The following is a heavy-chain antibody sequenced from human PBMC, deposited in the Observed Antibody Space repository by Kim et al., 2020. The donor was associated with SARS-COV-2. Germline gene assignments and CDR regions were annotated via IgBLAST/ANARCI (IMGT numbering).Heavy chain of an antibody. CDR2: VYFNERT. V-gene: IGHV4-39*01. CDR1: GGSITTSRAY. CDR3: TRGGGIGVADT. Sequence: SETLSLTCTVSGGSITTSRAYLSWIRQPPGEGLEWIGSVYFNERTFYNPSLKSRITISADTPKNQFSLRLTSLTATDTAVYYCTRGGGIGVADTWGQGTL. D-gene: IGHD6-19*01. J-gene: IGHJ5*02.